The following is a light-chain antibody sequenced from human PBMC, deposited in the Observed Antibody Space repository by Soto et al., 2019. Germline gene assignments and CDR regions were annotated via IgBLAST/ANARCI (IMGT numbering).Light chain of an antibody. CDR2: GAS. V-gene: IGKV3-15*01. CDR3: QQRSNWPLT. J-gene: IGKJ4*01. CDR1: QSVSSN. Sequence: IVMTQSPATLSVSPGERATLSCRASQSVSSNLAWYQQKPGQAPRLLIYGASTRATGIPARFSGSGSGTEFTITISSLEPEDFEVYYCQQRSNWPLTFGGGTKVDIK.